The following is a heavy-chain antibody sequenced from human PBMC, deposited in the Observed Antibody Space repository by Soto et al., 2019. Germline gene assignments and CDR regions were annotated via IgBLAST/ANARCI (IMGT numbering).Heavy chain of an antibody. CDR3: ASLVTAIHPRDY. Sequence: SVKVSCKASGGTFSSYAISWVRQAPGQGLEWMGGIIPIFGTANYAQKFQGRVTITADESTSTAYMELSSLRSEDTAVYYCASLVTAIHPRDYWGQGTLVTVSS. D-gene: IGHD2-21*02. J-gene: IGHJ4*02. V-gene: IGHV1-69*13. CDR1: GGTFSSYA. CDR2: IIPIFGTA.